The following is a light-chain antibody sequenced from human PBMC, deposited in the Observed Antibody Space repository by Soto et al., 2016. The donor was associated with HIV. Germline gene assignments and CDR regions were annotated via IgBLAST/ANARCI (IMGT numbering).Light chain of an antibody. J-gene: IGLJ2*01. CDR3: QVWDGSSRHWV. CDR2: ADS. Sequence: SYELTQPPSVSVAPRKTASITCGGNRVGGKSVHWYQQKPGQAPVMVLFADSDRPSRIPERFSGSNSENTATLTISRVEAGDEADYYCQVWDGSSRHWVFGGGTKLTVL. V-gene: IGLV3-21*03. CDR1: RVGGKS.